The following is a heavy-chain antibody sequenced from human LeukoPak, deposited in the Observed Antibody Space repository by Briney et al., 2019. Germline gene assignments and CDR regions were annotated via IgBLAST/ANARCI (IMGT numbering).Heavy chain of an antibody. Sequence: PSETLSLTCAVYGGSFSGYYWSWIRQPPGKGLEWIGEINHSGSTNYNPSLKSRVTISVDTSKNQFSLKLSSVTAADTAVYYRARAHTLYYDFWSGYYKTNWFDPWGQGTLVTVSS. D-gene: IGHD3-3*01. J-gene: IGHJ5*02. CDR1: GGSFSGYY. CDR3: ARAHTLYYDFWSGYYKTNWFDP. V-gene: IGHV4-34*01. CDR2: INHSGST.